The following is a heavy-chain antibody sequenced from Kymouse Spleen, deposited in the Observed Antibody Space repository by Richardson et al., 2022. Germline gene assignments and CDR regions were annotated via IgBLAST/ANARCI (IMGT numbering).Heavy chain of an antibody. CDR2: INWNGGST. Sequence: EVQLVESGGGVVRPGGSLRLSCAASGFTFDDYGMSWVRQAPGKGLEWVSGINWNGGSTGYADSVKGRFTISRDNAKNSLYLQMNSLRAEDTALYYCAAGYSSGWYYYYYGMDVWGQGTTVTVSS. V-gene: IGHV3-20*d01. J-gene: IGHJ6*02. CDR3: AAGYSSGWYYYYYGMDV. CDR1: GFTFDDYG. D-gene: IGHD6-19*01.